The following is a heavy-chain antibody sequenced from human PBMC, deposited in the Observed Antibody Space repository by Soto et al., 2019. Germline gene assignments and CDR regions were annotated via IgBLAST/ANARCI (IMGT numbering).Heavy chain of an antibody. D-gene: IGHD3-3*01. V-gene: IGHV4-39*01. CDR3: ARIDFWSAYYGSDAFDI. Sequence: PSETLSLTCTVSGASISSSSYYWGWIRQPPGKGLEWIVSIYYSGSTYYNPSLKSRVTISVDTSKNQFSLKLSSVTAADTAVYYCARIDFWSAYYGSDAFDIWGQGTMV. CDR2: IYYSGST. CDR1: GASISSSSYY. J-gene: IGHJ3*02.